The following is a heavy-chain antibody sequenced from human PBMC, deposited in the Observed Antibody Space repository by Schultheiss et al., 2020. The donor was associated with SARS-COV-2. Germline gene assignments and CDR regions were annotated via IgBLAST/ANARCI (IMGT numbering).Heavy chain of an antibody. V-gene: IGHV3-23*01. CDR3: AKDGNEYGDYWGFGDY. D-gene: IGHD4-17*01. J-gene: IGHJ4*02. CDR1: GFTFRNYA. Sequence: GGSLRLSCAVSGFTFRNYAMTWVRQAPGKGLEWVSSISGSGGSTHYADSVKGRFTISRDNTKNTVDLQLNSLRAEDTAIYYCAKDGNEYGDYWGFGDYWGQGTLVTGSS. CDR2: ISGSGGST.